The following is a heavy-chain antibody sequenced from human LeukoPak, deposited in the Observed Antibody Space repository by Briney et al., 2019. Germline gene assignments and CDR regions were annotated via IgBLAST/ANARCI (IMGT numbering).Heavy chain of an antibody. J-gene: IGHJ4*02. CDR1: GFTVSNNY. V-gene: IGHV3-53*01. Sequence: GGSLRLSCAASGFTVSNNYMSWVRQAPGKGLEWVSVIYSGGSTYYADSVKGRFTISRDNSKNTLYLQMNSLRAEDTAVYYCARDHEYYYDSSGYYPGTPYWGQGTLVTVSS. CDR2: IYSGGST. CDR3: ARDHEYYYDSSGYYPGTPY. D-gene: IGHD3-22*01.